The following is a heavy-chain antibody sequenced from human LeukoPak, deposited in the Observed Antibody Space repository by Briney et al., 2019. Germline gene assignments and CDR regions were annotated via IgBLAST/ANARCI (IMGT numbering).Heavy chain of an antibody. CDR2: IWFDGSNT. V-gene: IGHV3-33*01. D-gene: IGHD3-10*01. CDR1: GSTFSAYG. J-gene: IGHJ4*02. Sequence: GTSLRLSCAASGSTFSAYGMHWVRQAPGKGLEWVAVIWFDGSNTYYVDSVKGRFTVSRDNSQNTLYLQMNSLRAEDTGVYYCARVEGRLYGSGNYSGIDYWGQGTPLTVSS. CDR3: ARVEGRLYGSGNYSGIDY.